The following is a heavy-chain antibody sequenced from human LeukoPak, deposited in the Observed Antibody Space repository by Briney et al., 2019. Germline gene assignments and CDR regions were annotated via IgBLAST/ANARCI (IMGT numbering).Heavy chain of an antibody. J-gene: IGHJ4*02. V-gene: IGHV1-2*02. D-gene: IGHD3-16*02. CDR2: INPNSGGT. CDR3: ARGRYDYVWGSYRYLDY. Sequence: ASVKVSCKASGYTFTGYCMHWVRQAPGQGLEWMGWINPNSGGTNYAQKFQGRVTMTRDTSISTAYMELSRLRSDDTAVYYCARGRYDYVWGSYRYLDYWGQGTLVTVSS. CDR1: GYTFTGYC.